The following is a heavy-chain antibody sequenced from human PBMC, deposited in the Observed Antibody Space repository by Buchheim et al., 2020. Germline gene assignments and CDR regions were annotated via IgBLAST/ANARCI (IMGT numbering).Heavy chain of an antibody. Sequence: QVQLVESGGGVVQPGRSLRLSCAASGFTFSSYAMHWVRQAPGKGLEWVAVISYDGSNKYYADSVKGRFTIPRDNYKNTLYLQMNSLRAEDTAVYYCARDQGMAAPSYYFDYWGQGTL. J-gene: IGHJ4*02. CDR1: GFTFSSYA. V-gene: IGHV3-30*04. CDR2: ISYDGSNK. D-gene: IGHD5-24*01. CDR3: ARDQGMAAPSYYFDY.